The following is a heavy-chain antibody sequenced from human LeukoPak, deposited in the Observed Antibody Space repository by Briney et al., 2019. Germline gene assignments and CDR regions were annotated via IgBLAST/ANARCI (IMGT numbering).Heavy chain of an antibody. CDR2: TYYRSKWYN. Sequence: SQTLSLTCDVSGDSVTGNTVAWNWIRQSPSRGLEWLGRTYYRSKWYNEYSISVRGRATIIADTSKNQFSLQLTSVTPDDTAVYFCARVRTLRPPCYYHGMDVWGQGTAVAV. CDR3: ARVRTLRPPCYYHGMDV. V-gene: IGHV6-1*01. J-gene: IGHJ6*02. D-gene: IGHD6-6*01. CDR1: GDSVTGNTVA.